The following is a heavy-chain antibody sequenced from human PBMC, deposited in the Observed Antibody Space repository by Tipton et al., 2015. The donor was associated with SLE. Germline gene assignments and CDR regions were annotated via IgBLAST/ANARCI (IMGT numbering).Heavy chain of an antibody. CDR3: ARMVGRPGTPDLDY. V-gene: IGHV1-18*01. D-gene: IGHD2-15*01. Sequence: QLVQSGGEMKKPGASVKVSCKASGYTFRNYGISWVRQAPGQGVEWMGWISPYNGNTKYGQKFQGRVTMTTDTATNTAYMELRSLTSDDTARYYCARMVGRPGTPDLDYGGQGTLVTVSS. CDR2: ISPYNGNT. CDR1: GYTFRNYG. J-gene: IGHJ4*02.